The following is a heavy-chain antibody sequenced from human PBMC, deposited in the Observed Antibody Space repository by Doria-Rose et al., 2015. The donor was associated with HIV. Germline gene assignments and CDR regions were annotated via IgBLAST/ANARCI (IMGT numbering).Heavy chain of an antibody. V-gene: IGHV4-31*02. Sequence: SGASVSSRGYYWNWIRQVPGKGLESLGYTYYTGTSDYSPSLKSRLNMAVDTSKNQFSLKLSFVTVADTAVYYCARMGSYRELDYWGQGAPVIVSA. J-gene: IGHJ4*02. CDR2: TYYTGTS. CDR3: ARMGSYRELDY. D-gene: IGHD3-3*01. CDR1: GASVSSRGYY.